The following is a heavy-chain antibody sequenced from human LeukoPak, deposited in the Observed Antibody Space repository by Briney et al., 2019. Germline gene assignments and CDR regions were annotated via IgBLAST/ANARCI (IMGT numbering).Heavy chain of an antibody. J-gene: IGHJ4*02. CDR3: ASTYYDFWSGPRGDFDY. D-gene: IGHD3-3*01. Sequence: SVKVSCKASGGTFRSYAISWVRQAPGQGLEWVGGIIPIFGTANYAQKFQGRVTITTDESTSTAYMELSSLRSEDTAVYYCASTYYDFWSGPRGDFDYWGQGTLVTVSS. V-gene: IGHV1-69*05. CDR1: GGTFRSYA. CDR2: IIPIFGTA.